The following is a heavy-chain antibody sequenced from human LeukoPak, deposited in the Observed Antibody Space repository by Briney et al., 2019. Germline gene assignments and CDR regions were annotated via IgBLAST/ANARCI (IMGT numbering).Heavy chain of an antibody. D-gene: IGHD2-21*02. Sequence: GGSLRLSCAASGFXFSDYYMSWIRQAPGKGLEWVSYISSSSSYTNYADSVKGRFTISRDNAKNSLYLQMNSLRAEDTAVYYCARARGNCGGDCYPFDYWGQGTLVTVSS. CDR3: ARARGNCGGDCYPFDY. CDR1: GFXFSDYY. V-gene: IGHV3-11*03. J-gene: IGHJ4*02. CDR2: ISSSSSYT.